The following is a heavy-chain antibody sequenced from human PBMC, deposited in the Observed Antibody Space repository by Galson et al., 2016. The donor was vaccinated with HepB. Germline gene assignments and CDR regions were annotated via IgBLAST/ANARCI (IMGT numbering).Heavy chain of an antibody. D-gene: IGHD2/OR15-2a*01. CDR3: AKRHEYCPPVGCSVDY. Sequence: SLRLSCAGSGFIFRGYGMHWVRQAPGKGLEWVAADSMDGRRKFYADSVRGRFTISRDNSNNMLFRQMDSLRPDDTPVYYCAKRHEYCPPVGCSVDYWGQGTLVSVSS. V-gene: IGHV3-30*18. CDR1: GFIFRGYG. J-gene: IGHJ4*02. CDR2: DSMDGRRK.